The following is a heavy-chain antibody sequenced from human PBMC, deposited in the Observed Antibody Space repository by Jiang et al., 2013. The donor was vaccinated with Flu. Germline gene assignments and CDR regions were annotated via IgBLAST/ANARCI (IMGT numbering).Heavy chain of an antibody. Sequence: KPTQTLTLTCTFSGFSLSTTGMCVSWIRQPPGKALEWLALIDWHDNKYYSTSLKTRLTISKDTSKNQVVLTMTNMDPVDTATYYCARIPPGYYYYGMDVWGQGTTVTVSS. CDR1: GFSLSTTGMC. CDR2: IDWHDNK. V-gene: IGHV2-70*01. D-gene: IGHD3-9*01. J-gene: IGHJ6*02. CDR3: ARIPPGYYYYGMDV.